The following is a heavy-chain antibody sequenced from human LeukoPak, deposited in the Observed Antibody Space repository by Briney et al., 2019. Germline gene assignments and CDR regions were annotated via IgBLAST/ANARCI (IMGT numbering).Heavy chain of an antibody. J-gene: IGHJ4*02. CDR2: IIPIFGTA. CDR3: ARGGDYYDSSGYRY. D-gene: IGHD3-22*01. CDR1: GGTFSGYA. Sequence: SVKVSCKASGGTFSGYAISWVRQAPGQGLEWMGGIIPIFGTANYAQKFQGRVTITTDESTSTAYMELSSLRSEDTAVYYCARGGDYYDSSGYRYWGQGTLVTVSS. V-gene: IGHV1-69*05.